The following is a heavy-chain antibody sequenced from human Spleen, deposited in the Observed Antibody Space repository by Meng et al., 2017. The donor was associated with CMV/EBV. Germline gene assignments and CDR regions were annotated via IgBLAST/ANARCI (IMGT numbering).Heavy chain of an antibody. D-gene: IGHD3-22*01. CDR1: GLTFSDYA. CDR2: IKQDGSEK. CDR3: ARVSDSSGYHPYYFDY. Sequence: VGPLRITCAASGLTFSDYAMNWVRQAPGKGLEWVANIKQDGSEKYYVDSVKGRFAISRDNAQNSLYLQMNSLRAEDTPVYYCARVSDSSGYHPYYFDYWGQGTLVTVSS. J-gene: IGHJ4*02. V-gene: IGHV3-7*01.